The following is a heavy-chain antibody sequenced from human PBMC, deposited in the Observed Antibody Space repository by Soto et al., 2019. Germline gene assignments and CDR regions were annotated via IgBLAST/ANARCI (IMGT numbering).Heavy chain of an antibody. Sequence: ASIKFYGNAAGYTFTGYYMHWVRQAPGQGLEWMGIINPSCGSTSYAQKFQGRVTMTRDTSTSTVYMELSSLRSEDTAVYYCAGDSSSFGFSSFDYWGQGTLVTVSS. J-gene: IGHJ4*02. V-gene: IGHV1-46*01. CDR3: AGDSSSFGFSSFDY. CDR1: GYTFTGYY. D-gene: IGHD6-13*01. CDR2: INPSCGST.